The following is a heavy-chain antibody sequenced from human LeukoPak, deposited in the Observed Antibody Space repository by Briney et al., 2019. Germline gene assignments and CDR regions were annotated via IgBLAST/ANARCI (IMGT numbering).Heavy chain of an antibody. J-gene: IGHJ5*02. CDR1: GGSISSYY. V-gene: IGHV4-59*01. D-gene: IGHD6-25*01. CDR2: IYYSGST. Sequence: SETLSLTCTVSGGSISSYYWSWIRQPPGKGLEWIGYIYYSGSTNYNPSLKSRVTISVDTSKNQFSLKLSSVTAADTAVYYCARQRLGFNWFDPWGQGTLVTVSS. CDR3: ARQRLGFNWFDP.